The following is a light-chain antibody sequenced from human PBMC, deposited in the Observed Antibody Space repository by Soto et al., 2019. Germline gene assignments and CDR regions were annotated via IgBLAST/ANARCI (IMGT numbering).Light chain of an antibody. CDR3: SSYTSSSTGV. CDR2: DVS. CDR1: SSDVGGYNY. V-gene: IGLV2-14*03. Sequence: QSVLTQPASVSGSPGQSITISCTGTSSDVGGYNYVSWYQQHPGKAPKLMIYDVSNRPSGVSNRFSGSKSGDTASLTISGLPAEDEADYYCSSYTSSSTGVFGGGTKVTVL. J-gene: IGLJ3*02.